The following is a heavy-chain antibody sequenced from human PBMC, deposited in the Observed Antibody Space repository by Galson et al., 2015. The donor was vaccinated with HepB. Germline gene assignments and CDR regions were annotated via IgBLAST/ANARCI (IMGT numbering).Heavy chain of an antibody. J-gene: IGHJ5*02. Sequence: AISGDSVSSNSAAWNWIRQSPSRGLEWLGRTYYRSKWYNDYAVSVKSRITINPDTSKNQFSLQLNSVTPEDTAVYYCARWIVGATRGGNWFDPWGQGTLVTVSS. CDR1: GDSVSSNSAA. CDR3: ARWIVGATRGGNWFDP. CDR2: TYYRSKWYN. D-gene: IGHD1-26*01. V-gene: IGHV6-1*01.